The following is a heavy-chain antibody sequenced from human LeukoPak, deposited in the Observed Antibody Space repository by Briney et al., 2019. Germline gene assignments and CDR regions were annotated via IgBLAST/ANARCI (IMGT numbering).Heavy chain of an antibody. CDR3: AKDYPSSLVDS. CDR2: ITNSGGSS. Sequence: GGSLRLSCAVSGFTFSSYAMSWVRQAPGKGLEWVAAITNSGGSSYHVDSVKGRFTISRDNSKNTLYLQMNSLRAEDTAIYYCAKDYPSSLVDSWGQGTLVTVSS. D-gene: IGHD6-6*01. J-gene: IGHJ4*02. CDR1: GFTFSSYA. V-gene: IGHV3-23*01.